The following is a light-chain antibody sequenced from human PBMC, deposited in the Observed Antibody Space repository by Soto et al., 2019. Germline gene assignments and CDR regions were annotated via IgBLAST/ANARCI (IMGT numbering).Light chain of an antibody. CDR3: QLCGDSPPRT. Sequence: EIVMTQSPATLSVSPGERATLSCRASQSVSSNLAWYQQKPGQAPRLLIYAASSLQSGVPSRFSGSGSGTDFTLTITSLEPQDFAVYYCQLCGDSPPRTFGQGTKVDI. V-gene: IGKV3-15*01. CDR2: AAS. CDR1: QSVSSN. J-gene: IGKJ1*01.